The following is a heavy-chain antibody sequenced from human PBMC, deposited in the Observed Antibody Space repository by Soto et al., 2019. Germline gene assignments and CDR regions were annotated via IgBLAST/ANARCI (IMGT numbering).Heavy chain of an antibody. Sequence: QVQLVESGGGVVQPGRSLRLSCAASGFTFSSYGMHWVRQAPGKGLEWVAVIWYDGSNKYYADSVKGRFTISRDNSKNTLYLQMNSLRAEDTAVYYGARDRYSSSWYELNYYYDYGMDVWGQGTTVTVSS. J-gene: IGHJ6*02. V-gene: IGHV3-33*01. D-gene: IGHD6-13*01. CDR1: GFTFSSYG. CDR3: ARDRYSSSWYELNYYYDYGMDV. CDR2: IWYDGSNK.